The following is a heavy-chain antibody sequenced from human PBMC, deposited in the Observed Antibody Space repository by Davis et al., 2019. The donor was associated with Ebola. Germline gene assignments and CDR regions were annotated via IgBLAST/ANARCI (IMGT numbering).Heavy chain of an antibody. D-gene: IGHD3-16*01. CDR1: GFTVSSNY. Sequence: PGGSLRLSCAASGFTVSSNYMSWVRQAPGKGLEWLSVIYSSGRAFYADSVKGRFTISRDNSKNTLYLQMNSLRSEDTVVYHCARGISGGTVTLGDWGQGTLVTVSS. CDR3: ARGISGGTVTLGD. V-gene: IGHV3-53*05. CDR2: IYSSGRA. J-gene: IGHJ1*01.